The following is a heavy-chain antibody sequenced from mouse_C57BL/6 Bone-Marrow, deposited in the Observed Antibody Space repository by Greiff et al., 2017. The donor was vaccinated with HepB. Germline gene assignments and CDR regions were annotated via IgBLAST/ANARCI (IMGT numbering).Heavy chain of an antibody. Sequence: EVQGVESGGGLVKPGGSLKLSCAASGFTFSSYTMSWVRQTPEKRLEWVATISGGGGNTYYPDSVKGRFTISRDNAKNTLYLQMSSLRSEDTALYYCARQRAWFAYWGQGTLVTVSA. CDR2: ISGGGGNT. CDR1: GFTFSSYT. J-gene: IGHJ3*01. V-gene: IGHV5-9*01. CDR3: ARQRAWFAY.